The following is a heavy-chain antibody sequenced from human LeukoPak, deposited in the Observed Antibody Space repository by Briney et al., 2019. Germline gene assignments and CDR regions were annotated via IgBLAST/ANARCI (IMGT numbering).Heavy chain of an antibody. V-gene: IGHV3-48*01. D-gene: IGHD6-19*01. CDR3: IVLAVTATLGFDY. CDR1: GFTFSSYE. J-gene: IGHJ4*02. Sequence: GGSLRLSCTASGFTFSSYEMNWVRQAPGKGLEWVSYISSSSRTIYYADSVKGRFTISRDNAKNSLYLQVNSLRAEDTAVYYCIVLAVTATLGFDYWGQGTLVTVSS. CDR2: ISSSSRTI.